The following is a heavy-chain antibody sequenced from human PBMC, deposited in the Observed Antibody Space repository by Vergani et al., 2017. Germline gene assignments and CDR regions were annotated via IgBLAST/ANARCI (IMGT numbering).Heavy chain of an antibody. CDR3: ARAAYYCRGGSCPAPSY. Sequence: EVQLVESGGGLVQPGRSLRLSCAASGFTFDDYAMHWVRQAPGKGLEWVSGISWNSGSIGYADSVKGRFTISRDNAKNSLYLQMNSLRAEDTAVYYCARAAYYCRGGSCPAPSYWGQGTLVTVSS. D-gene: IGHD2-15*01. CDR2: ISWNSGSI. CDR1: GFTFDDYA. V-gene: IGHV3-9*01. J-gene: IGHJ4*02.